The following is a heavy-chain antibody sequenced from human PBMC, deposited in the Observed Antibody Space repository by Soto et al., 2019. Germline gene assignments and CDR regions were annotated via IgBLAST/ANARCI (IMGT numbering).Heavy chain of an antibody. V-gene: IGHV1-46*01. D-gene: IGHD3-22*01. CDR1: GYTFTSYY. CDR2: INCSGGST. J-gene: IGHJ3*02. Sequence: ASVKVSCKASGYTFTSYYMHWVRQAPGQGLEWMGIINCSGGSTSYAQKFQGRVTMTRDTSTSTVYMELSSLRSEDTAVYYCARDLSPDPYDTGAFDIWGQGTMVTVSS. CDR3: ARDLSPDPYDTGAFDI.